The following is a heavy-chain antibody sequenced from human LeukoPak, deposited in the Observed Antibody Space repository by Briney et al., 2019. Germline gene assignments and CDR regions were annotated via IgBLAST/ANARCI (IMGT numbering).Heavy chain of an antibody. J-gene: IGHJ3*02. CDR1: GFTFSSYW. Sequence: GGSLRLSCAAAGFTFSSYWMHWVRQAPGKGLVWVSRINSDGSSTSYADSVKGRFTISRDNAKNSLYLQMNSLRAEDTAVYYCARSGADYVHAFDIWGQGTMVTVSS. CDR2: INSDGSST. D-gene: IGHD4-17*01. V-gene: IGHV3-74*01. CDR3: ARSGADYVHAFDI.